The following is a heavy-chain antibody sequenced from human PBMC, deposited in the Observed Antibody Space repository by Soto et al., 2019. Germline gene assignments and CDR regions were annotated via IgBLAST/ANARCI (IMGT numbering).Heavy chain of an antibody. J-gene: IGHJ4*02. CDR2: IYYSGST. Sequence: SETLSLTCTVSGGSIRSGGNYWSWIRQHPGKGLEWIGYIYYSGSTYYNPSLESRVTISVDTSKNQFSLKLSSVTAADTAVHYCTSRRDWTAVDPLDYWGLGTLVTVSS. V-gene: IGHV4-31*03. D-gene: IGHD5-18*01. CDR1: GGSIRSGGNY. CDR3: TSRRDWTAVDPLDY.